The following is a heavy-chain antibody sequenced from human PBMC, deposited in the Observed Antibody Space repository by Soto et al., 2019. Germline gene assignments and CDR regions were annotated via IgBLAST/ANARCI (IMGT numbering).Heavy chain of an antibody. CDR2: IYSGGST. Sequence: EVQLVESGGGLVQPGGSLRLSCAASGFTVSSNYMSWVRQAPGKGLEWVSVIYSGGSTYYADSVKGRFTIARDNSKNTLNVKMNSLGAEDTAVYYCASRATVYYGMDVWGQGTTVTVSS. J-gene: IGHJ6*02. CDR1: GFTVSSNY. V-gene: IGHV3-66*01. D-gene: IGHD1-26*01. CDR3: ASRATVYYGMDV.